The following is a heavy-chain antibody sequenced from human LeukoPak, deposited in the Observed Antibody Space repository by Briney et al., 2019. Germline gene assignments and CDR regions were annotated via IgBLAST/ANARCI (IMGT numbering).Heavy chain of an antibody. CDR2: ISYDGSNK. Sequence: GGSLRLSCAASGFTFSNYAMHWVRQAPGKGLEWVAVISYDGSNKYYADSVKGRFTITRDNSKNTLYLQMNSLRAEDTAVYYCARDRIEPAADGSFDTWGQGTLVTVS. V-gene: IGHV3-30-3*01. CDR1: GFTFSNYA. D-gene: IGHD2-2*01. CDR3: ARDRIEPAADGSFDT. J-gene: IGHJ3*02.